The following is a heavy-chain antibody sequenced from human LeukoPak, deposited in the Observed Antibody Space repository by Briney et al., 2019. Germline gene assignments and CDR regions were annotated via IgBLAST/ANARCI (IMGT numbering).Heavy chain of an antibody. V-gene: IGHV3-48*01. J-gene: IGHJ4*02. Sequence: GGSLRLSCAASGFTFNTYTMNWVRQAPGKGLEWVSYISGSSGITDYADSVRGRFTISRDNSKDLLYLQMDSLRAEDTAVYYCVKLSSGSGSSFGFDSWGLGTLVTVSS. CDR1: GFTFNTYT. D-gene: IGHD6-13*01. CDR3: VKLSSGSGSSFGFDS. CDR2: ISGSSGIT.